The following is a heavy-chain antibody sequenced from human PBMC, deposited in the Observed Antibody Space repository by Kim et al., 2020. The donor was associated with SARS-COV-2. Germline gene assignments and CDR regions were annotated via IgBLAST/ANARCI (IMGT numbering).Heavy chain of an antibody. CDR2: ISSSSSTI. CDR1: GFTFSSYS. D-gene: IGHD2-15*01. V-gene: IGHV3-48*02. CDR3: ARGPLLDYCSGGSCYSAAFDI. J-gene: IGHJ3*02. Sequence: GGSLRLSCAASGFTFSSYSMNWVRQAPGKGLEWVSYISSSSSTIYYADSVKGRFTISRDNAKNSLYLQMNSLRDEDTAVYYCARGPLLDYCSGGSCYSAAFDIWGQGTMVTVSS.